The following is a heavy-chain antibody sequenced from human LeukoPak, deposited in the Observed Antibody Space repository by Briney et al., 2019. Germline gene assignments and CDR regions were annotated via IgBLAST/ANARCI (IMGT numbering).Heavy chain of an antibody. V-gene: IGHV1-46*01. CDR2: INPSGGST. J-gene: IGHJ4*02. CDR3: ARASGGREKDGYNFGY. Sequence: ASVKVSCKAPGYTFTSYYMHWVRQAPGQGLEWMGIINPSGGSTSYAQKFQGRVTMTRDTSTSTVYMELSSLRSEDTAVYYCARASGGREKDGYNFGYWGQGTLVTVSS. CDR1: GYTFTSYY. D-gene: IGHD5-24*01.